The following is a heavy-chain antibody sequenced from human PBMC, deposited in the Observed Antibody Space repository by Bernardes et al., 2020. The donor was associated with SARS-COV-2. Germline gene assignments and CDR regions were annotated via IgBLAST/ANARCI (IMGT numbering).Heavy chain of an antibody. CDR1: GGSISSDY. D-gene: IGHD5-12*01. J-gene: IGHJ4*02. CDR3: ARDSGNIVTTTERFDY. Sequence: SETRYLTCTVYGGSISSDYWSWNRQPAGRGLEWKGRIYSTVTTNKNPTPKSRVTMSVDTSKNQFYLKVTSVTAADTAVYYCARDSGNIVTTTERFDYWGQGTLVTGSS. CDR2: IYSTVTT. V-gene: IGHV4-4*07.